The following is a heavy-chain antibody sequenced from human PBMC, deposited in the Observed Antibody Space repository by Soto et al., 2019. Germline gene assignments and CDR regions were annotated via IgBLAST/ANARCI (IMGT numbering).Heavy chain of an antibody. CDR3: ATEDHSSGRAGTFRH. Sequence: QMQLVESGGGVVQPGRSQRLSCAASGFTFSTYVMHWVRQGPGKGLEWVAAISHDGISKYYADSVKGRFTISRDNSKNTVFVQMDNLRVEDTAVYYCATEDHSSGRAGTFRHWGQGTLVTVSP. J-gene: IGHJ1*01. V-gene: IGHV3-30*03. D-gene: IGHD3-22*01. CDR1: GFTFSTYV. CDR2: ISHDGISK.